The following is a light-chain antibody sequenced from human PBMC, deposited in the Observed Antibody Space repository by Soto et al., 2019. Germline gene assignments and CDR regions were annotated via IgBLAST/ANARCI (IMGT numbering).Light chain of an antibody. Sequence: QSVVTQPPSVSAAPRQRVTISCSGSSSNIGNNAVNWYQQVPGKAPRLLIYYDDLLPSGVSDRFSGSKSGTSASLAISGLQSEDEADYYCAAWDDSLNGPVFGGGTKLTVL. CDR2: YDD. J-gene: IGLJ3*02. V-gene: IGLV1-36*01. CDR3: AAWDDSLNGPV. CDR1: SSNIGNNA.